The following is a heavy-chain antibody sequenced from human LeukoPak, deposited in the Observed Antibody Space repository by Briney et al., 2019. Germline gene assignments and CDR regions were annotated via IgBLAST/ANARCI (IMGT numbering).Heavy chain of an antibody. D-gene: IGHD2-8*02. CDR1: GYTFTGYY. V-gene: IGHV1-2*06. J-gene: IGHJ4*02. CDR3: ARDLLVDY. Sequence: ASVKVSCKASGYTFTGYYMHWVRQAPGHGLEWMGRINPNSGGTNYAQKFQGRVTMTRNTSIGTGYMELSRLRSDDTAVYYCARDLLVDYWGQGTLVTVSS. CDR2: INPNSGGT.